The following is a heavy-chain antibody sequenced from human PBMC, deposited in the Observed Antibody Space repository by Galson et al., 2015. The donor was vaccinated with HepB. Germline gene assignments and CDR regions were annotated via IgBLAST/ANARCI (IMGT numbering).Heavy chain of an antibody. D-gene: IGHD2-21*02. V-gene: IGHV1-18*01. J-gene: IGHJ4*02. CDR2: ISAYNGNT. CDR1: GYTFTSYG. CDR3: ARDHYCGGDCYPGGFDY. Sequence: SVKVSCKASGYTFTSYGISWVRQAPGQGLEWMGWISAYNGNTNYAQKFQGRVTMTTDTSTSTAYMELRSLRSDDTAVYYCARDHYCGGDCYPGGFDYWGQGTLVTVSS.